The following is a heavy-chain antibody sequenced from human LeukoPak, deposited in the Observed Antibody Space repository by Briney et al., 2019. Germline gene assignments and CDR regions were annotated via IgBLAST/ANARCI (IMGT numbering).Heavy chain of an antibody. J-gene: IGHJ4*02. CDR3: ARLGAGPTYYDFWSGYSSFYFDY. D-gene: IGHD3-3*01. CDR2: ISSSGNT. CDR1: GVSTSSGNYY. V-gene: IGHV4-39*02. Sequence: SETLSLTCTVSGVSTSSGNYYWGWIRQPPGKGLEWIGGISSSGNTYYNPSLKGRITIFIDTSKNHFSLKLSSVSAADTAVYYCARLGAGPTYYDFWSGYSSFYFDYWGQGTLVTVSS.